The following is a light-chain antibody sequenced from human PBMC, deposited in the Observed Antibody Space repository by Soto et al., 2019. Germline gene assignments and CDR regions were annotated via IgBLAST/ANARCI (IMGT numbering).Light chain of an antibody. CDR2: NTD. CDR3: LVFMGSGISV. V-gene: IGLV8-61*01. CDR1: SGSVSARYF. J-gene: IGLJ3*02. Sequence: QAVVTQEPSFSVSPGGTVTLTCGLTSGSVSARYFPSWYQQTPGQAPRTLIYNTDTRSSGVPDRFSGSILGNKAALTITGAQADDESDYYCLVFMGSGISVFGGGTKLTVL.